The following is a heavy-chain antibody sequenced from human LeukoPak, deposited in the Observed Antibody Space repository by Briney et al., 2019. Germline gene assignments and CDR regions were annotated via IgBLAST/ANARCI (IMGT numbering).Heavy chain of an antibody. CDR3: AKDQWLYFDY. V-gene: IGHV3-30*02. D-gene: IGHD3-22*01. Sequence: GGSLRLSCAASGFTFSSYGMHWVRQAPGKGLEWVAFIRYDGSNKYYADSVKGRFTISRDNSKNTLYLQMSSLRAEDTAVYYCAKDQWLYFDYWGQGTLVTVSS. J-gene: IGHJ4*02. CDR1: GFTFSSYG. CDR2: IRYDGSNK.